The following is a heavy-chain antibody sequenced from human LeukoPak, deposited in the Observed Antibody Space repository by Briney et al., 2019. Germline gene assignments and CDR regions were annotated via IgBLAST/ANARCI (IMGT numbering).Heavy chain of an antibody. CDR3: AKSGHYYDSSGPMGAFDI. CDR2: INWNGGST. J-gene: IGHJ3*02. CDR1: GFTFDDYG. D-gene: IGHD3-22*01. Sequence: GGSLRLSCAASGFTFDDYGMSWVRQTPGKGLEWVSGINWNGGSTGYADSVKGRFTISRDNAKNSLYLQMNSLRAEDMALYYCAKSGHYYDSSGPMGAFDIWGQGTMVTVSS. V-gene: IGHV3-20*04.